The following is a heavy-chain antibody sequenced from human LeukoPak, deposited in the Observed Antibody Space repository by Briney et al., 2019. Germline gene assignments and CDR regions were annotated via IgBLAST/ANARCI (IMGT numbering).Heavy chain of an antibody. CDR2: ISWNSGSI. V-gene: IGHV3-9*01. CDR3: ARGTLNIPGEHGAFDY. Sequence: GRSLRLSCAASGFTFDDYAMHWVRQAPGKGLEWVSGISWNSGSIGYADSVKGRFTISRDNAKNSLYLQMNSLRAEDTALYYCARGTLNIPGEHGAFDYWGQGTLVTVSS. CDR1: GFTFDDYA. D-gene: IGHD1-14*01. J-gene: IGHJ4*02.